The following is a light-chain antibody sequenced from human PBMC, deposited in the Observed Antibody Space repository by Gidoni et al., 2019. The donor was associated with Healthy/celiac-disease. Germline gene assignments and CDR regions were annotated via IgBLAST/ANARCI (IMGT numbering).Light chain of an antibody. CDR3: QQYGASPLT. CDR1: QHVSGNF. CDR2: DTS. Sequence: EIILTQSPGTLSVSPGERATRFSRATQHVSGNFLAWSQPKPGQPPSLLIYDTSRRATGVPDRFRGSGSGTDFSLLISRLQTEDSALYYCQQYGASPLTFGGXTRVEI. J-gene: IGKJ4*01. V-gene: IGKV3-20*01.